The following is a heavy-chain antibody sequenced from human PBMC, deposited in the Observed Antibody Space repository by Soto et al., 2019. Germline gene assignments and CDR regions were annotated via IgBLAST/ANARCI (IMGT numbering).Heavy chain of an antibody. Sequence: SLRLSCAASGFTFSSYSMNWVRQAPGKGLEWVSSISSSSSYIYYADSVKGWVTMTRDTSISTAYMELSRLRSDDTAVYYCARDAGSSYAFDIWGQGTMVTVSS. J-gene: IGHJ3*02. V-gene: IGHV3-21*04. CDR1: GFTFSSYS. CDR3: ARDAGSSYAFDI. D-gene: IGHD6-13*01. CDR2: ISSSSSYI.